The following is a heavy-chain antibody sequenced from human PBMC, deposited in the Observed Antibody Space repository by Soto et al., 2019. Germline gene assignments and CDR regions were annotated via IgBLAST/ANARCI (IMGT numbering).Heavy chain of an antibody. J-gene: IGHJ6*03. CDR2: ISGSGGST. CDR3: AKDIGRGYCTNGVCYSGKDYYYYYMDV. D-gene: IGHD2-8*01. V-gene: IGHV3-23*01. Sequence: GGSLRLSCAASGFTFSSYAMSWVRQAPGKGLEWVSAISGSGGSTYYADSVKGRFTISRDNSKNTLYLQMNSLRAEDTAVYYCAKDIGRGYCTNGVCYSGKDYYYYYMDVWGKGTTVTVSS. CDR1: GFTFSSYA.